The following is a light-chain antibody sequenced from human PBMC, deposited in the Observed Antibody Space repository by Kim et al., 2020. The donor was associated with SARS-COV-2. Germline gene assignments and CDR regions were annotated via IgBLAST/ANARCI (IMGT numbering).Light chain of an antibody. CDR3: LQSYKTPLT. CDR2: AAS. Sequence: DVQMTQSPSSLSASVGDRVTITCRATEYIDKYLNWYQEKPGKAPKFLIYAASTLQSGVPSRFSGSRSETDFTLTINNLQPEDFATYFCLQSYKTPLTFGGGTKVDIK. V-gene: IGKV1-39*01. CDR1: EYIDKY. J-gene: IGKJ4*01.